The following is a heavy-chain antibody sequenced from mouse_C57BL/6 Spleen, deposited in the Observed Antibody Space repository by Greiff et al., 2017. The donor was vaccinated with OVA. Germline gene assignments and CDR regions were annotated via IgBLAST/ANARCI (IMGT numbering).Heavy chain of an antibody. J-gene: IGHJ4*01. CDR3: TRDAARDLLSLYAMDY. CDR1: GYTFTSYW. D-gene: IGHD2-1*01. V-gene: IGHV1-5*01. CDR2: IYPGNSDT. Sequence: VQLQQSGPVLARPGASVKMSCKPSGYTFTSYWMHWVKQRPGQGLEWIGAIYPGNSDTSYNQKFKGKAKLTAVTSASTAYMELSSLTNEDSAVYYWTRDAARDLLSLYAMDYWGQGTSVTVSS.